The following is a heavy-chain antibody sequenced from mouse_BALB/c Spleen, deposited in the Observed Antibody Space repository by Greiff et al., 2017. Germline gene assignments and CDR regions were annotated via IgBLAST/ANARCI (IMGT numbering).Heavy chain of an antibody. V-gene: IGHV5-12-2*01. CDR2: ISNGGGST. CDR3: ARPNYYAMDY. J-gene: IGHJ4*01. CDR1: GFTFSSYT. Sequence: EVHLVESGGGLVQPGGSLKLSCAASGFTFSSYTMSWVRQTPEKRLEWVAYISNGGGSTYYPDTVKGRFTISRDNAKNTLYLQMSSLKSEDTAMYYCARPNYYAMDYWGQGTSVTVSS.